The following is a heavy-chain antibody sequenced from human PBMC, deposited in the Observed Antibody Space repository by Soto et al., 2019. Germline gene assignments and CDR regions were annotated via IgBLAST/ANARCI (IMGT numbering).Heavy chain of an antibody. V-gene: IGHV3-23*01. Sequence: LSLTCAASGFTFSSYAMSWVRQAPGKGLEWVSAISGSGGSTYYADSVKGRFTISRDNSKNTLYLQMNSLRAEDTAVYYCAKGGSRDYIWGSYRYISYYFDYWGQGTLVTVSS. CDR1: GFTFSSYA. J-gene: IGHJ4*02. D-gene: IGHD3-16*02. CDR3: AKGGSRDYIWGSYRYISYYFDY. CDR2: ISGSGGST.